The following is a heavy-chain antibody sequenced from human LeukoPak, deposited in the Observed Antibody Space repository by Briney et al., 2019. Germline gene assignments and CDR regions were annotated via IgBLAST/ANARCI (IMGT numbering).Heavy chain of an antibody. CDR3: ARGGDAFDI. CDR1: GGSISSYY. V-gene: IGHV4-59*08. CDR2: IYYSGST. Sequence: PSGTLSLTCTASGGSISSYYWSWIRQPPGKGLEWIGYIYYSGSTNYNPSLKSRVTISVDTSKNQFSLKLSSVTAADAAVYYCARGGDAFDIWGQGTMVTVSS. J-gene: IGHJ3*02.